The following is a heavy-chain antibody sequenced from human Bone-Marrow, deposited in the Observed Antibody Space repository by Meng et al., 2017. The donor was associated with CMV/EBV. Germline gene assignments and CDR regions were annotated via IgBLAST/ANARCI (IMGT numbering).Heavy chain of an antibody. Sequence: GGSRRFSFAASGFTFSSYGMHWVRKAPGKGLEWVAFIRYDGSNKYYADSVKGRFTISRDNSKNTLYLQMNSLRAKDTAVYYCAKDLGLHSSGYLDDWGQGTLVTVSS. V-gene: IGHV3-30*02. CDR3: AKDLGLHSSGYLDD. CDR1: GFTFSSYG. CDR2: IRYDGSNK. J-gene: IGHJ4*02. D-gene: IGHD3-22*01.